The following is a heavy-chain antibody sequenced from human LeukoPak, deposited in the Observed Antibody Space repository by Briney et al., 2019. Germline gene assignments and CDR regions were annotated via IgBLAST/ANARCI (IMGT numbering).Heavy chain of an antibody. V-gene: IGHV4-61*01. J-gene: IGHJ6*02. D-gene: IGHD3-3*01. CDR1: GGSVSSGSHY. CDR2: IYYTGST. CDR3: ARVLYRAAVWSGSFISAYHDGMDV. Sequence: PSETLSLTCAVYGGSVSSGSHYWSWIRQSPGKGLEWIGHIYYTGSTNYNPSLQSRVTISVDTSKNQFSLKLSSVTAADTALYYCARVLYRAAVWSGSFISAYHDGMDVWGQGTTVTVS.